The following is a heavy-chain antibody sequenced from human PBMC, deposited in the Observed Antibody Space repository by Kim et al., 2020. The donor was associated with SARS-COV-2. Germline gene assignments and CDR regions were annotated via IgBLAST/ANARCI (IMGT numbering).Heavy chain of an antibody. CDR2: ISWNSGNI. Sequence: ALRLSCAASGFTFGDYAMHWVRQAPGKGLEWVSGISWNSGNIGYADSVKGRFTISRDNAKNSLYLQMNSLRAEDTALYYCAKDKAAAGQGAFDIWGQGTMVTVSS. V-gene: IGHV3-9*01. CDR1: GFTFGDYA. J-gene: IGHJ3*02. D-gene: IGHD6-13*01. CDR3: AKDKAAAGQGAFDI.